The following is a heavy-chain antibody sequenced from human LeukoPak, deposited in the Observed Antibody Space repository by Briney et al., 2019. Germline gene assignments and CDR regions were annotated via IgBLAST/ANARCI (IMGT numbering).Heavy chain of an antibody. Sequence: GGSLRLSCAASGFIFSSYAMSWVRQAPGKGLEWVSGISGSGYSTYYADSVKGRFTISRDNSKNTLYLQMNSLTAEDTAVYYCAKGAVAGSALQAPDYWGQGTLVTVSS. CDR2: ISGSGYST. CDR3: AKGAVAGSALQAPDY. J-gene: IGHJ4*02. D-gene: IGHD6-19*01. CDR1: GFIFSSYA. V-gene: IGHV3-23*01.